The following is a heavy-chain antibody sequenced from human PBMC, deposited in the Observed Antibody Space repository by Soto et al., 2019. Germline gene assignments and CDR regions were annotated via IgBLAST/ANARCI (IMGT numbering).Heavy chain of an antibody. CDR1: GFTFSSYA. V-gene: IGHV3-23*01. Sequence: EVQLLESGGGLVQPGGSLRLSCAASGFTFSSYAMTWVRQAPGKGLEWVSGISSSGITTYYADSVKGRLTISRDNSKNTLFLQMNSLRADDTAIYSCAKVSGGGSGGSRVRQPSDFWGQGTLVTVSS. D-gene: IGHD2-15*01. CDR2: ISSSGITT. CDR3: AKVSGGGSGGSRVRQPSDF. J-gene: IGHJ4*02.